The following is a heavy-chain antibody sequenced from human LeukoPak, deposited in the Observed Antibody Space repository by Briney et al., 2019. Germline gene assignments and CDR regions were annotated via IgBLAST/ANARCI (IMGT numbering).Heavy chain of an antibody. CDR2: INHSGGT. D-gene: IGHD2-2*01. J-gene: IGHJ3*02. Sequence: SETLSLTCAVYGGSFSGYYWSWIRQPPGKGLEWIGEINHSGGTNYNPSLKSRVTISVDTSKNQFSLKLSSVTAADTAVYYCARGRGYCSSTSCYVDAFDIWGQGTMVTVSS. V-gene: IGHV4-34*01. CDR3: ARGRGYCSSTSCYVDAFDI. CDR1: GGSFSGYY.